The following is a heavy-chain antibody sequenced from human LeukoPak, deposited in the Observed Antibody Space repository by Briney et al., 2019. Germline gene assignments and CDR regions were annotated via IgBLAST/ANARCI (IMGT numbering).Heavy chain of an antibody. CDR3: AAMTTVTMYSYFFDS. J-gene: IGHJ4*02. CDR2: IYTSGST. Sequence: SETLSLTCTVSGGSTSTYYWSWIRQPAGKGLEWIGRIYTSGSTNYNPSLKSRVTISVDSSTNHFSLRLTSVTAADTAIYYCAAMTTVTMYSYFFDSWGQGTLLTVSS. V-gene: IGHV4-4*07. CDR1: GGSTSTYY. D-gene: IGHD4-17*01.